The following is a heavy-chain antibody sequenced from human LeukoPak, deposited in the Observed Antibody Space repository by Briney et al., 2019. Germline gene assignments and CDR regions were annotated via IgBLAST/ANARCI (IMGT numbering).Heavy chain of an antibody. D-gene: IGHD2-2*01. CDR1: GGTFSSYA. CDR2: IIPIFGTA. J-gene: IGHJ5*02. Sequence: SVKVSCKASGGTFSSYAISWVRQAPGQGLEWMGGIIPIFGTANYAQKFQGRVTITADESTSTAYMELSSLRSEDTAVYYCARGTSVDCSSTSCYFPGGGNWFDPWGQGTLVTVSS. V-gene: IGHV1-69*13. CDR3: ARGTSVDCSSTSCYFPGGGNWFDP.